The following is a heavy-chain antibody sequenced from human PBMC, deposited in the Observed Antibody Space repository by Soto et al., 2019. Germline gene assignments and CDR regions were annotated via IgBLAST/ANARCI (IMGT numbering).Heavy chain of an antibody. CDR1: GGSISSGDYY. J-gene: IGHJ5*02. V-gene: IGHV4-30-4*01. D-gene: IGHD3-10*01. CDR3: ATMVRGVMRNYNWFDP. Sequence: SETLSLTCTVSGGSISSGDYYWSWIRQPPGKGLEWIGYIYYSGSTYYNPSLKSRVTISVDTSKNQFSLKLSSVTAADTAVYYCATMVRGVMRNYNWFDPWGRGTLVTVSS. CDR2: IYYSGST.